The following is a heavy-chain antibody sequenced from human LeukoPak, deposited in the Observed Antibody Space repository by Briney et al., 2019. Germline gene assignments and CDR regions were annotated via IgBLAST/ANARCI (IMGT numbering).Heavy chain of an antibody. CDR3: ARWYSGPFDY. CDR1: GXSISSYY. D-gene: IGHD3-10*01. J-gene: IGHJ4*02. V-gene: IGHV4-4*07. Sequence: ASETLSLTCDVSGXSISSYYWSWIRQPAGKGLEWIGHIYTNGSPNYNPSLRGRVNMSVDTSKNQFSLKLSSVTAANTAVYYCARWYSGPFDYWGQGILVTVSS. CDR2: IYTNGSP.